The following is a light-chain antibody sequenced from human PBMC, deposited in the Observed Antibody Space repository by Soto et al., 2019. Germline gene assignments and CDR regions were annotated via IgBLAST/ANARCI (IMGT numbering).Light chain of an antibody. CDR2: GAF. CDR3: QQYRRSPRT. J-gene: IGKJ1*01. Sequence: EIVLTQSPGTLSLSPGERATLSCRASQRVNSTYLAWYQQKPGQTPRLLIYGAFSRAAAIPDRFSGSGSGADFTLTISRREPEDFAVYYCQQYRRSPRTFGQGTTVEIK. V-gene: IGKV3-20*01. CDR1: QRVNSTY.